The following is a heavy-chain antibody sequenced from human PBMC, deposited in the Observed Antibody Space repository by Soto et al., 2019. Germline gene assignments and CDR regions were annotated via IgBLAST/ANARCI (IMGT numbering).Heavy chain of an antibody. CDR1: GFTFRSYW. CDR2: INSDGSST. CDR3: ARDSLGLFDY. J-gene: IGHJ4*02. D-gene: IGHD4-17*01. Sequence: PGGSLRLSCAASGFTFRSYWMHWVRQAPGKGLVWVSRINSDGSSTTYADSVKGRFTVSRDNAKNTLYLQMNSLRTEDTAVYYCARDSLGLFDYWGQGTLVTVSS. V-gene: IGHV3-74*01.